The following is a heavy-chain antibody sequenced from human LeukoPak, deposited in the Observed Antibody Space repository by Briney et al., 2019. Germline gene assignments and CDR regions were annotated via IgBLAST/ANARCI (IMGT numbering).Heavy chain of an antibody. D-gene: IGHD2-21*01. CDR3: ARLIAEVARGTNYFDT. V-gene: IGHV4-4*07. Sequence: SETLSLTCTVSGASVTTSYWSWIRQSAGKGLEWIGRVYISGDTKYNPSLMGRVFMSLDVSKGQFSLNLRSLTAADTAVYFCARLIAEVARGTNYFDTWGQGTPVTVSS. CDR2: VYISGDT. CDR1: GASVTTSY. J-gene: IGHJ4*02.